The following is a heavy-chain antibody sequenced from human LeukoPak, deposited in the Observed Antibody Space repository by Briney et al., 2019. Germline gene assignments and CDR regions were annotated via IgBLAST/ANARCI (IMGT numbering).Heavy chain of an antibody. CDR3: ARDRKWDTAMYGAGFDP. J-gene: IGHJ5*02. Sequence: SETLSLTCTVSGGSISCYYWSWLRQPPGKGLEWIGYIYYSGSTNYNPSLKSRVTISVDTSKNQFSLKLSSVTAADTAVYYCARDRKWDTAMYGAGFDPWGQGTLVTVSS. CDR2: IYYSGST. D-gene: IGHD5-18*01. CDR1: GGSISCYY. V-gene: IGHV4-59*01.